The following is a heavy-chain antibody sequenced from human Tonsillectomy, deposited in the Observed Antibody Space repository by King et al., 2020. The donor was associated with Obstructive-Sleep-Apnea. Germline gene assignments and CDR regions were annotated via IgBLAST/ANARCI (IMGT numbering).Heavy chain of an antibody. CDR2: IGAAGDT. Sequence: QLVQSGGALAQPGESLRLSCAASGFTFSNFDMHWVRQIIGKGLEWVSAIGAAGDTYYPVSVKGRFTISRDNAKNSLYLQMNSLRDGGTAVYYCARSVGGSLKGPFDYLGQGTLVIVSS. V-gene: IGHV3-13*01. D-gene: IGHD1-26*01. CDR3: ARSVGGSLKGPFDY. CDR1: GFTFSNFD. J-gene: IGHJ4*02.